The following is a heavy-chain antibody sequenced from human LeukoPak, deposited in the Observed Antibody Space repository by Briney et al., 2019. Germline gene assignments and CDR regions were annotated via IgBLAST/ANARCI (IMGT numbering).Heavy chain of an antibody. CDR2: IRYDGNNK. CDR3: VKDNPLDY. Sequence: GALRLSCGASGFTFSNYGMLWVRQAPGKGLDWVAFIRYDGNNKLYADSVKGRFTISRDNSKNTLYLHINSLRAEDTAVYYCVKDNPLDYWGQGTLVTVSS. CDR1: GFTFSNYG. V-gene: IGHV3-30*02. J-gene: IGHJ4*02.